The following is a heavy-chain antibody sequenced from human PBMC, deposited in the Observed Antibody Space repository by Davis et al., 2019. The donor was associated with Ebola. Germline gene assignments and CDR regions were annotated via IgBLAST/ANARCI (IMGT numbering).Heavy chain of an antibody. J-gene: IGHJ4*02. Sequence: MPSETLSLTCAVYGGSFSGYYWSWIRQPPGKGLEWIGEINHSGSTNYNPSLKSRVTIPVDTSKNQFSLKLSSVTAADTAVYYCARGPTMNTVTTSLDYWGQGTLVTVSS. CDR1: GGSFSGYY. CDR2: INHSGST. V-gene: IGHV4-34*01. CDR3: ARGPTMNTVTTSLDY. D-gene: IGHD4-17*01.